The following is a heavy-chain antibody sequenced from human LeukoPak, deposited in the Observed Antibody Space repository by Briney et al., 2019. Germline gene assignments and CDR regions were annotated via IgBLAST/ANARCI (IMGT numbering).Heavy chain of an antibody. Sequence: SETLSLTCAVYGGSFSGYYWSWIRQPPGKGLEWIGEINHSGSTNYNPSLKSRVTISVDTSKNQFSLKLSSVTAADTAVYYCALGMSVTATPYNWFDPWGQGTLVTVSS. D-gene: IGHD2-21*02. V-gene: IGHV4-34*01. CDR2: INHSGST. CDR1: GGSFSGYY. CDR3: ALGMSVTATPYNWFDP. J-gene: IGHJ5*02.